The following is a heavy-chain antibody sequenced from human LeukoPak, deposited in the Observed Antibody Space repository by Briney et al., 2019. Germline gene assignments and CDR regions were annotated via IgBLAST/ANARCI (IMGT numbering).Heavy chain of an antibody. CDR3: AREVYSSTWFDL. CDR1: GFTFSSYA. J-gene: IGHJ4*02. V-gene: IGHV3-66*01. CDR2: IYAGGNT. D-gene: IGHD6-13*01. Sequence: GGSLRLSCAASGFTFSSYAMSWVRQAPGKGLEWVSVIYAGGNTYYADSVKERFTISRDNSRNTLYLQVNSLRGDDTAVYYCAREVYSSTWFDLWGQGTLVTVSS.